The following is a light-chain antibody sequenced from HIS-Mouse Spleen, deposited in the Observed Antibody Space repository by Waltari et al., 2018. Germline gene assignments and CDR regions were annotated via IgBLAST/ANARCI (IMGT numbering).Light chain of an antibody. CDR1: QSVSSSY. CDR3: QQYGSSPTWT. CDR2: GAS. V-gene: IGKV3-20*01. Sequence: VLTQSPGTLSLSPGERATLSCRARQSVSSSYLAWYQQKPGQAPRLLIYGASSRATGIPDRCSGSGSGTDFTLTISRLEPEDFAVYYCQQYGSSPTWTFGQGTKVEIK. J-gene: IGKJ1*01.